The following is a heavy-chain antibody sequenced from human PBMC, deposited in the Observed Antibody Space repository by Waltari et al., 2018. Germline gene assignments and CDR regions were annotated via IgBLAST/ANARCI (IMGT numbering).Heavy chain of an antibody. D-gene: IGHD3-16*01. J-gene: IGHJ4*02. CDR2: ITVSGDGT. CDR3: AKSPPVTSGGANYFFDY. CDR1: GFSFRSYA. Sequence: EVQLLESGGGLVQPGGSLRISCAASGFSFRSYAMSLVRQAAGKGLEWVSGITVSGDGTYYADSVKGRFTISRDNSKNTLYLQMNSLRAEDTAVYYCAKSPPVTSGGANYFFDYWGQGTLVTVSS. V-gene: IGHV3-23*01.